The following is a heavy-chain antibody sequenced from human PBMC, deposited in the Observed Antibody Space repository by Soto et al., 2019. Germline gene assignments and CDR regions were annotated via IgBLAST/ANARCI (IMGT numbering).Heavy chain of an antibody. V-gene: IGHV1-18*01. J-gene: IGHJ3*02. CDR1: GYTFTSYG. D-gene: IGHD3-3*01. CDR2: ISAYNGNT. Sequence: GASVKVSCKASGYTFTSYGISWVRQAPGQGLEWMGWISAYNGNTNYAQKLQGRVTMTTDTSTSTAYMELGSLRSDDPAVYYCASSGLQNDDFHEGAFDIWGQGTMVTVSS. CDR3: ASSGLQNDDFHEGAFDI.